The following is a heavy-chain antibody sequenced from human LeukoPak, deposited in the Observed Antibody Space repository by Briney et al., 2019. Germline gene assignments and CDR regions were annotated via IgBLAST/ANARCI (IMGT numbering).Heavy chain of an antibody. D-gene: IGHD3-22*01. Sequence: SETLSLTCTVSGYSISSGYYWGWIRQPPGKGLEWIGSIYHSGSTYYNPSLKSRVTISVDTSKNQFSLKLSSVAAADTAVYYCARDLREVVITKYYYYYYMDVWAKGPRSPSP. J-gene: IGHJ6*03. CDR1: GYSISSGYY. V-gene: IGHV4-38-2*02. CDR2: IYHSGST. CDR3: ARDLREVVITKYYYYYYMDV.